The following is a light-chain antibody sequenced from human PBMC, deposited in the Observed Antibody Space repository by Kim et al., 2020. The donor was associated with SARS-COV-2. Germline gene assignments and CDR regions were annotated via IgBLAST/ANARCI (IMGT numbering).Light chain of an antibody. CDR2: EDS. J-gene: IGLJ7*01. Sequence: NFMLTQPPSVSGSPGESVSISCTRSSGRVAPNYVHWYLQRPGSAPTTVFFEDSERPSGVLGRLSASIDSASTAASLTISGLKPDDEADYYCQSYGADNVVFGGGTQLTVL. CDR1: SGRVAPNY. CDR3: QSYGADNVV. V-gene: IGLV6-57*03.